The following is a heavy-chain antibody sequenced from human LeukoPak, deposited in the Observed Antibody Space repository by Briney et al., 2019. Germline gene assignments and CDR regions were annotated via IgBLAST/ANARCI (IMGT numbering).Heavy chain of an antibody. Sequence: PSETLSLTCTVSGGSISSYYWSWIRQPPGKGLEWIGYIYYSGSTNYHPSLKSRVTISVDTSKNQFSLKLSSVTAADTAVYYCARDRSWGDAFDIWGQGTMVTVSS. CDR1: GGSISSYY. V-gene: IGHV4-59*01. CDR2: IYYSGST. J-gene: IGHJ3*02. D-gene: IGHD6-13*01. CDR3: ARDRSWGDAFDI.